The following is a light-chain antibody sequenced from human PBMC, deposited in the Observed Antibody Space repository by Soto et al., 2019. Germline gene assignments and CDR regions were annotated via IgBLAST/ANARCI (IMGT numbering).Light chain of an antibody. CDR2: GTS. J-gene: IGKJ4*01. CDR3: LQRRNWPPLT. V-gene: IGKV3D-20*02. Sequence: EIVLTQSPCTLALSPGERATLSCRASQSVSGSYLAWYQQKPGQAPRLFIYGTSSRATGIPDRFSGSGSGTDFTLTINSLEPEDFAVYYCLQRRNWPPLTFGGGTKVDTK. CDR1: QSVSGSY.